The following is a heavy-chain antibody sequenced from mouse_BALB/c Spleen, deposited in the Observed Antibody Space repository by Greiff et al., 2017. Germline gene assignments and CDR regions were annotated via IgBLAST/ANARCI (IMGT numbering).Heavy chain of an antibody. CDR3: ARETTATGWFAY. J-gene: IGHJ3*01. CDR1: GYTFTDYY. CDR2: VNPYNGGT. D-gene: IGHD1-2*01. Sequence: DVQLQESGPELVKPGASVKMSCKASGYTFTDYYMDWVKQSHGESFEWIGRVNPYNGGTSYNQKFKGKATLTVDKSSSTAYMELNSLTSEDSAVYYCARETTATGWFAYWGQGTLVTVSA. V-gene: IGHV1-19*01.